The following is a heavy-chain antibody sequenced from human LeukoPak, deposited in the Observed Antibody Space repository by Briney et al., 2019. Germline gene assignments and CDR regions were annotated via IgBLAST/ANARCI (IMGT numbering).Heavy chain of an antibody. V-gene: IGHV3-30*02. CDR2: IRYDGSNK. CDR1: GFTFSSYG. Sequence: PGGSLRLSCAASGFTFSSYGMHWVRQAPGKGLEWVAFIRYDGSNKYYADSVKGRFTISRDNPKNTLYLQMNSLRAEDTAVYYCAKGDSSSYYFDYWGQGTLVTVSS. J-gene: IGHJ4*02. CDR3: AKGDSSSYYFDY. D-gene: IGHD6-13*01.